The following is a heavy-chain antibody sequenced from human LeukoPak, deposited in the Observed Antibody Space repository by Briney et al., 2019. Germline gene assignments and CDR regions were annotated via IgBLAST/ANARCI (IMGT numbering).Heavy chain of an antibody. CDR3: ARTIFGVDYNWFDP. Sequence: SETLSLTCAVYGGSFSGYYWSWIRQPPGKGLEWIGEINHSGSTNYNPSLKSRVTISVDTSKNQFSLKLSSVTAADTAVYYCARTIFGVDYNWFDPWGQGTLVTVSS. V-gene: IGHV4-34*01. D-gene: IGHD3-3*01. CDR1: GGSFSGYY. CDR2: INHSGST. J-gene: IGHJ5*02.